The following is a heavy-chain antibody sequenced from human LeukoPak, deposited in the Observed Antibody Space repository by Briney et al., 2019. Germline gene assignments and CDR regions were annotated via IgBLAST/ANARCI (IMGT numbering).Heavy chain of an antibody. CDR2: ISSNGGST. D-gene: IGHD2-8*01. J-gene: IGHJ4*02. Sequence: GGSLRLSCAASGFTFSSYAMHWVRQAPGKGLEYVSAISSNGGSTYYANSVKGRFTISRDNSKNTLYLQMGSLRSDDTAVYYCARDRNRYCTNGVCYTVDYWGQGTLVTVSS. CDR3: ARDRNRYCTNGVCYTVDY. CDR1: GFTFSSYA. V-gene: IGHV3-64*01.